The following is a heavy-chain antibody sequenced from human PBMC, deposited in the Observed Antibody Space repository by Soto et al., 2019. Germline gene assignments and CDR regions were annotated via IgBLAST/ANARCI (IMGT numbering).Heavy chain of an antibody. V-gene: IGHV1-18*04. D-gene: IGHD5-12*01. CDR1: GYPFSKYG. J-gene: IGHJ5*02. CDR3: ATSYDSGFDP. CDR2: IKPDNGNT. Sequence: QLQLVQSGGEVKKPGASVRVSCEAYGYPFSKYGISWIRQAPGQGLEWMGWIKPDNGNTDYAQKFQGRVTMTTDTSSNTAYMELRSLRSDATAVYYCATSYDSGFDPWGQGPLVSVSS.